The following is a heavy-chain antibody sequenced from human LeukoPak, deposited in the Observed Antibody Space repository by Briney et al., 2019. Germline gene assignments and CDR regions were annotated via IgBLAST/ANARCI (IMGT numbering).Heavy chain of an antibody. Sequence: SETLPLTCAVYGGSFSGYYWSWIRQPPGKGLEWIGEINHSGSTNYNPSLKSRVTISVDTSKNQFSLKLSSVTAADTAVYYCARGRYSGGWYRRGWPVYYWGQGTLVTVSS. CDR3: ARGRYSGGWYRRGWPVYY. CDR1: GGSFSGYY. D-gene: IGHD6-19*01. CDR2: INHSGST. V-gene: IGHV4-34*01. J-gene: IGHJ4*02.